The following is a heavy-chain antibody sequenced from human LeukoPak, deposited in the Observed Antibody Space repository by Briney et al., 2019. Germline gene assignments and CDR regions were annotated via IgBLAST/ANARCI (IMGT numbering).Heavy chain of an antibody. Sequence: PGGSLRLFCAASGFTFSSYAMHWVRQAPGKGLEWVAVISYDGSNKYYADSVKGRFTISRDNSKNTLYLQMNSLRAEDTAVYYCARDHYSSGWYGDYLDYWGQGTLVTVSS. CDR3: ARDHYSSGWYGDYLDY. D-gene: IGHD6-19*01. V-gene: IGHV3-30-3*01. CDR2: ISYDGSNK. J-gene: IGHJ4*02. CDR1: GFTFSSYA.